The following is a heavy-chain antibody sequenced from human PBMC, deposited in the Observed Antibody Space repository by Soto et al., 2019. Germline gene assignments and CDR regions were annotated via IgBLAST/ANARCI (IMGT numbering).Heavy chain of an antibody. Sequence: EVQLLEAGGGLVQPGGYLRLSCAASGFTFSSYAMSWVRQAPGKGLEWVSAISGSGGSTYYADSVKGRFTISRDNSKNTLYLQMNSLRAEDTAVYYCAKGRSGWYAFDIWGQGTMVTVSS. D-gene: IGHD6-19*01. CDR3: AKGRSGWYAFDI. J-gene: IGHJ3*02. V-gene: IGHV3-23*01. CDR2: ISGSGGST. CDR1: GFTFSSYA.